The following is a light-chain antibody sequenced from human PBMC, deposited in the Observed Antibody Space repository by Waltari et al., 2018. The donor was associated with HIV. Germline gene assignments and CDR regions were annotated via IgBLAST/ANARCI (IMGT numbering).Light chain of an antibody. V-gene: IGLV10-54*04. CDR3: SAWDGRLSAWV. CDR2: RNN. CDR1: DDDVGNEG. Sequence: QAGLTQPPAVSQALGQTATLSCTGGDDDVGNEGAAWLQQYQGLPPKLLSYRNNKRASGISRKFSAARAGNTVFLTIAGLQPEDEADYYRSAWDGRLSAWVFGGGTKLTVL. J-gene: IGLJ3*02.